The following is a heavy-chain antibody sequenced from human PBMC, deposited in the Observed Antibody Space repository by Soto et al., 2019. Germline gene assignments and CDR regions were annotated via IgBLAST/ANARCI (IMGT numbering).Heavy chain of an antibody. V-gene: IGHV3-15*01. J-gene: IGHJ3*02. CDR2: IKNKNDGGRT. CDR3: TTDLDVYIWGSAFDI. Sequence: GGSLRLSCAASGFTFSNPWMSWVRQAPGKGLEWVGRIKNKNDGGRTDYAATGKGRFTMSRDDTKNTLYLTMNSLKTEDIVVYYCTTDLDVYIWGSAFDIWGQGTMVTVSS. D-gene: IGHD3-16*01. CDR1: GFTFSNPW.